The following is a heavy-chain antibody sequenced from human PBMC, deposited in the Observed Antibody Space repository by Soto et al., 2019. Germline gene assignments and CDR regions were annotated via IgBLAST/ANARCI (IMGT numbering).Heavy chain of an antibody. CDR1: GGSFSGYY. Sequence: SETLSLTCAVYGGSFSGYYWSWVGQPPGKGLEWIGEINHSGSTNYNPSLKSRVTISVDTSKNQFSLKLSSVTAADTAVYYCAIGVWFGESMSYYYGMDVWGQGTTVTVSS. CDR2: INHSGST. J-gene: IGHJ6*02. V-gene: IGHV4-34*01. D-gene: IGHD3-10*01. CDR3: AIGVWFGESMSYYYGMDV.